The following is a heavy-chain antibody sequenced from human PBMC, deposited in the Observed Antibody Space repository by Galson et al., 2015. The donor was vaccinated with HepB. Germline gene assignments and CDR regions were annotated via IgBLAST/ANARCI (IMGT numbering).Heavy chain of an antibody. D-gene: IGHD2-15*01. CDR1: GESVSSDSAA. CDR2: TYYRSKWYL. Sequence: CAISGESVSSDSAAWNWIRQSPSRGLEWLGRTYYRSKWYLDYAISVKSRITINPDTSKNQFSLQLNSVTPEDTAVYYCARAAIIVVLGSSYYGMDVWGQGTTVTVSS. J-gene: IGHJ6*02. CDR3: ARAAIIVVLGSSYYGMDV. V-gene: IGHV6-1*01.